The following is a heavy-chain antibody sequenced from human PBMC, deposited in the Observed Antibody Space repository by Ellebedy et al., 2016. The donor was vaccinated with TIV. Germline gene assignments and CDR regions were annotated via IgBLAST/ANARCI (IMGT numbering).Heavy chain of an antibody. J-gene: IGHJ4*02. Sequence: GGSLRLSCAASGFTVSSNYMSWVRQAPGKGLEWVAVISYDGSNKYYADSVKGRFTISRDNSKNTLYLQMNSLRAEDTAVYYCARVDSVGAKDYWGQGTLVTVSS. V-gene: IGHV3-30*03. D-gene: IGHD1-26*01. CDR3: ARVDSVGAKDY. CDR1: GFTVSSNY. CDR2: ISYDGSNK.